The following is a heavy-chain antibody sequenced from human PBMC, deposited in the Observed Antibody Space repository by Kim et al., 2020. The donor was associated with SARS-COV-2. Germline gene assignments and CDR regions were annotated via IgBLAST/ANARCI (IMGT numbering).Heavy chain of an antibody. J-gene: IGHJ4*02. CDR1: GYTFTSYG. D-gene: IGHD2-8*01. V-gene: IGHV1-18*01. CDR3: ARECRDGVCYHKGDY. Sequence: ASVKVSCKASGYTFTSYGISWVRQAPGQGLEWMGWISAYNGNTNYAQKLQGRVTMTTDTSTSTAYMELRSLRSDDTAVYYCARECRDGVCYHKGDYWGQGTLVTVSS. CDR2: ISAYNGNT.